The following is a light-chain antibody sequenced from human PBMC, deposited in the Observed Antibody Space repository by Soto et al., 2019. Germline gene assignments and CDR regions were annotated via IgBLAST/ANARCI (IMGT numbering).Light chain of an antibody. CDR2: DDN. J-gene: IGLJ1*01. CDR3: GSWDSSLSAYV. CDR1: NSNIGGNT. Sequence: QSVLTQPPSASETPGQRVTISCSGSNSNIGGNTVNWYQHFPGAAPKLLIYDDNKRPSGIPDRFSGSKSGTSATLGITGFQTGDEADYYCGSWDSSLSAYVFGTGTKVTVL. V-gene: IGLV1-51*01.